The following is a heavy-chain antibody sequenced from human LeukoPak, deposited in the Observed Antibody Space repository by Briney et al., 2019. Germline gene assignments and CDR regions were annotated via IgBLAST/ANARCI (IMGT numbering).Heavy chain of an antibody. D-gene: IGHD3-16*02. Sequence: SETLSLTCTVSGGSISSYYWSWIRQPPGKGLEWIGYIYYSGSTNYNPSLKSRVTISADTSKNQFSLKLSSVTAADTAVYYCARVNDYVWGSYRPMYYYFDYWGQGTLVTVSS. CDR2: IYYSGST. J-gene: IGHJ4*02. V-gene: IGHV4-59*01. CDR3: ARVNDYVWGSYRPMYYYFDY. CDR1: GGSISSYY.